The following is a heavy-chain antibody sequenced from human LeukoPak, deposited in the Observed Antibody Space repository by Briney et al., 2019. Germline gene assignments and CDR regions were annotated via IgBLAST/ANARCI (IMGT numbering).Heavy chain of an antibody. CDR2: ISRSGDTT. Sequence: GGSLRLSCAASGFTFSSYAMTWVRQAPGKGLEWVAGISRSGDTTHYADPVKGRFTISRDNSKNTLYLQMSTLRAEDTAVYYCAKGLSGSYYVHWFDPWGQGTLVTVSS. CDR3: AKGLSGSYYVHWFDP. CDR1: GFTFSSYA. V-gene: IGHV3-23*01. D-gene: IGHD1-26*01. J-gene: IGHJ5*02.